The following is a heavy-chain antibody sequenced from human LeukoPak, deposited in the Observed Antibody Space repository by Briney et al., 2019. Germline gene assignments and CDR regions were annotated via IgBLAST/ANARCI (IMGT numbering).Heavy chain of an antibody. V-gene: IGHV4-39*01. J-gene: IGHJ4*02. CDR1: DGSISSSSYY. Sequence: SETLSLTCTVSDGSISSSSYYWGWIRQPPGKGLEWIGSIYYSGSTYYNPSLKSRVTISVDTSKNQFSLKLSSVTAADTAVYYCARQVTTFDYWGQGTLVTVSS. CDR2: IYYSGST. D-gene: IGHD4-17*01. CDR3: ARQVTTFDY.